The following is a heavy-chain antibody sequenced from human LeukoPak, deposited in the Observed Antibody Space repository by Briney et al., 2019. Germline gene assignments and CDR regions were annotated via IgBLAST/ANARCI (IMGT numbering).Heavy chain of an antibody. CDR1: GFTFSSYW. J-gene: IGHJ4*02. D-gene: IGHD1-26*01. CDR2: IKQDGSEK. V-gene: IGHV3-7*01. Sequence: GGSLRLSCAASGFTFSSYWMTWVRQAPGKGLEWVANIKQDGSEKYYVDSVKGRFTISRDNAKNSLYLQMNSLRAEDTAVYYCVRDKAVGATTGSLFDYWGQGTLVTVSS. CDR3: VRDKAVGATTGSLFDY.